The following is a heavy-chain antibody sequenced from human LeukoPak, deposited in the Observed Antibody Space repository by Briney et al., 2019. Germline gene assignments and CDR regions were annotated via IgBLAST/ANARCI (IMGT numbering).Heavy chain of an antibody. Sequence: ASVKVSCKASGYTFTGYYMHWVRQAPGQGLEWMGWIIPNSGGTSYAQKFQGRVTMTGDTSISTTYMDLSRLRSDDTAVYYCASGSSSWRIDYWGQGTLVTVSS. D-gene: IGHD6-13*01. V-gene: IGHV1-2*02. CDR1: GYTFTGYY. CDR2: IIPNSGGT. CDR3: ASGSSSWRIDY. J-gene: IGHJ4*02.